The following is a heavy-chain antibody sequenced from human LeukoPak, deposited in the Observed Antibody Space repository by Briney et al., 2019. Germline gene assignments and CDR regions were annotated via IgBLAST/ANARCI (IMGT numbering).Heavy chain of an antibody. CDR3: ARATGGGWAPLDY. CDR1: GFTFSNYA. V-gene: IGHV3-64*01. CDR2: INSNGGSP. Sequence: GGSLRLSCAASGFTFSNYAMHWVRQAPGKGLEYVSAINSNGGSPYYANSVKGRFTISSDNSKNTLYLQMGSLRTEDMAVYYCARATGGGWAPLDYWGQGTLVTVSS. J-gene: IGHJ4*02. D-gene: IGHD6-19*01.